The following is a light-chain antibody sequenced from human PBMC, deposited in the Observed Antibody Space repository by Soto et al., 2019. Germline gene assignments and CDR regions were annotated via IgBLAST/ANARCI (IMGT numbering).Light chain of an antibody. CDR2: AAS. J-gene: IGKJ5*01. V-gene: IGKV1-39*01. CDR1: QSISSY. CDR3: QQANSFPIT. Sequence: DIQMTQSPASLSASVGERVTITCRASQSISSYLNWYQQKPGQAPKLLIYAASVLESGVPSRFSGSGSGTDFTLTISSVQPEDFATYRCQQANSFPITFGQGTRLEI.